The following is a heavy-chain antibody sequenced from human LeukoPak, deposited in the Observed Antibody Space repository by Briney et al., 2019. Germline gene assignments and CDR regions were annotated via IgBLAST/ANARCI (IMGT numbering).Heavy chain of an antibody. V-gene: IGHV3-48*03. CDR1: GFTFSSYE. J-gene: IGHJ6*04. D-gene: IGHD3-9*01. CDR2: ISSSGSTI. Sequence: GGSLRLSCAASGFTFSSYEMNWVRQAPGKGLEWVSYISSSGSTIYYADSVKGRFTISRDNAKNSLYLQMNSLRAEDTAVYYCARGALTGYYYYYYGMDVWGKGTTVTVSS. CDR3: ARGALTGYYYYYYGMDV.